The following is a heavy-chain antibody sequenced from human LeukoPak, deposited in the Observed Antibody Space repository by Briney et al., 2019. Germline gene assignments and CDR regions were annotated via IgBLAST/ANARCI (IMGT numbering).Heavy chain of an antibody. CDR1: GYTFTRYY. Sequence: ASVKVSCKASGYTFTRYYMHWVRQAPGQGLECMGWINPNSGGTNYTKKFQGRVTMTRDTSISTAYMELSRLRSDDTAVYYCARVYCRSTSCRPQFDYWGQGTLVTVSS. J-gene: IGHJ4*02. CDR3: ARVYCRSTSCRPQFDY. V-gene: IGHV1-2*02. D-gene: IGHD2-2*01. CDR2: INPNSGGT.